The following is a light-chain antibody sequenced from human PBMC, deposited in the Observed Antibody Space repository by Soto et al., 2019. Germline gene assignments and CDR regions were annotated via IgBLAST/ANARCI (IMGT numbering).Light chain of an antibody. CDR2: EDN. J-gene: IGLJ3*02. CDR3: QSYDSSNPWV. CDR1: SGSIASNY. Sequence: VSESPGKTVTISCTRSSGSIASNYVQWYQQRPGSAPTTVIYEDNQRPSGVPDRFSGSIDSSSNSASLTISGLKTEDEADYYCQSYDSSNPWVFGGGTKLTVL. V-gene: IGLV6-57*03.